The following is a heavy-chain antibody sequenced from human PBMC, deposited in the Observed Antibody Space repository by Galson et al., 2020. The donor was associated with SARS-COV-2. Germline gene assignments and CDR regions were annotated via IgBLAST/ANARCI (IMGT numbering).Heavy chain of an antibody. CDR2: LYSRGTT. V-gene: IGHV4-61*08. J-gene: IGHJ5*02. D-gene: IGHD4-17*01. Sequence: SETLSLTCAVSGDSVSSDDYYWSWIRQPPGKRLAWIGYLYSRGTTYYNPSLKSRVTISVDMSKNQFSLTLTSVTAADTAAYYCATAPRHDHTDYAGWVDAWGQGTLVTVSS. CDR1: GDSVSSDDYY. CDR3: ATAPRHDHTDYAGWVDA.